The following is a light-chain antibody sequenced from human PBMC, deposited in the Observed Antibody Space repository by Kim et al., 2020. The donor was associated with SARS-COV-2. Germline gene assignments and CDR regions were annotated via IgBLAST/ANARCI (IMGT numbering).Light chain of an antibody. J-gene: IGLJ1*01. CDR3: ISYTSADTYV. CDR1: SSDVGGYDY. Sequence: QSVMTQPASVSGSPGQSITISCTGTSSDVGGYDYVSWCQHYPGKAPKLMVYDVSKRPSGVSNRFSGSKSGNTASLTISGLQAEDEADYYCISYTSADTYVFGTGTKVTVL. V-gene: IGLV2-14*03. CDR2: DVS.